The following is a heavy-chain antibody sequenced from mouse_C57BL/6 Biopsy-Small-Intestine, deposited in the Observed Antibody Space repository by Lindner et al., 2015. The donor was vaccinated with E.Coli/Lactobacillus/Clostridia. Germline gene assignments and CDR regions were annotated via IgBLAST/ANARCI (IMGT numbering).Heavy chain of an antibody. CDR1: GFTFSDCG. D-gene: IGHD2-1*01. V-gene: IGHV5-17*01. CDR2: ISSGSGTI. Sequence: EVQLQESGGGLVKPGGSLKLSCAASGFTFSDCGMHWVRQAPEKGLEWVAYISSGSGTIYYADTMEGRFTISRDNAKNTLFLQMTSLRSEDTAMYYCTRPEGNWFANWATGLWSLSLQ. J-gene: IGHJ3*01. CDR3: TRPEGNWFAN.